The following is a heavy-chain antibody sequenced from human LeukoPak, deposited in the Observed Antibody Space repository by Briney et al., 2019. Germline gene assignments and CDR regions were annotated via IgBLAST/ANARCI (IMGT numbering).Heavy chain of an antibody. CDR3: AHFSLKILVVVAGDGFDY. V-gene: IGHV2-5*01. J-gene: IGHJ4*02. Sequence: AGPTLVKPPQTLTLTCTFSGFSLSTSGVGVGWIRQPPGKALEWLALIYWNDDKRYSPSLKSRLTITKNTSKNQVVLTMTNMEPVDTATYYGAHFSLKILVVVAGDGFDYWGRGTLVTVSS. CDR2: IYWNDDK. D-gene: IGHD2-15*01. CDR1: GFSLSTSGVG.